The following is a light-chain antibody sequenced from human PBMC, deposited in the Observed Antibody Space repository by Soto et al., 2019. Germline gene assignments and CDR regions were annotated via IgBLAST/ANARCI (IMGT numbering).Light chain of an antibody. V-gene: IGKV3-20*01. CDR2: GAS. CDR1: QSVSSSY. J-gene: IGKJ4*01. CDR3: QQYGSSPPLLT. Sequence: EIVLTQSPGTLSLSPGERATLSCRASQSVSSSYLAWYQQKPGQAPRLLIYGASSRATGIPDRFSGSGSGTDFTLTISRLEPEHFAVYYCQQYGSSPPLLTFGGGTKVDIK.